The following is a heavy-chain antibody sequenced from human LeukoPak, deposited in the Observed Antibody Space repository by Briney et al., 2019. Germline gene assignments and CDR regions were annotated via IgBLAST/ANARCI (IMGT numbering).Heavy chain of an antibody. J-gene: IGHJ4*02. Sequence: ASVKVSCKASGGTFSSYAISWVRQAPGQGLEWMGGIIPIFGTTNYAQKFQGRVTITTDESTSTAYMELSSLRSEDTAVYYCARKTYSSGWRVPIDSWGRGTLVTVSS. CDR2: IIPIFGTT. D-gene: IGHD6-19*01. CDR3: ARKTYSSGWRVPIDS. CDR1: GGTFSSYA. V-gene: IGHV1-69*05.